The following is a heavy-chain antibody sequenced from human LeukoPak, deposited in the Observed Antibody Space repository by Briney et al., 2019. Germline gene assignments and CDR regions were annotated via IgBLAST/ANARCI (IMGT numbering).Heavy chain of an antibody. J-gene: IGHJ4*02. V-gene: IGHV4-30-4*01. CDR2: IYYSGST. D-gene: IGHD6-13*01. CDR3: AGVAAGTPIDY. Sequence: PSQTLSLTCTVSGGSISSGDYYWSWIRQPPGKGLEWIGYIYYSGSTYYNPSLKSRVTISVDRSKNQFSLKLSSVTAADTAVYYCAGVAAGTPIDYWGQGTLVTVSS. CDR1: GGSISSGDYY.